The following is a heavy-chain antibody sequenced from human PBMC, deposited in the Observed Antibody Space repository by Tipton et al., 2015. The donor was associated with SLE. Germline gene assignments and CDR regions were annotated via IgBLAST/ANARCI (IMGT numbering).Heavy chain of an antibody. CDR2: IYYSGST. D-gene: IGHD6-25*01. J-gene: IGHJ5*02. Sequence: TLSLTCTVSGGSISSGGYYWSWIRQHPGKGLEWIGYIYYSGSTYYNPPLKSRVTISVDTSKKHFSLKLSSVTAADTAVYYCARDPSSAAYNWFDPWCQGTLVTVSS. CDR3: ARDPSSAAYNWFDP. V-gene: IGHV4-31*03. CDR1: GGSISSGGYY.